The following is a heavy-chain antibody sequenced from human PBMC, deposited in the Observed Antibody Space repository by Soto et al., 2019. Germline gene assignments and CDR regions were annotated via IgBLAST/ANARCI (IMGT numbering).Heavy chain of an antibody. CDR1: GYSFTTYA. V-gene: IGHV1-3*01. CDR3: ARGKGMEENYYYHGMDV. D-gene: IGHD1-1*01. CDR2: INGGNGNT. J-gene: IGHJ6*02. Sequence: ASVKVSCKASGYSFTTYAMHWVRQAPGQRLEWMAWINGGNGNTKYSQEFQDRVTITRDTSASIAYMELSSLRSEDTAVYYCARGKGMEENYYYHGMDVWGQGTTVTVSS.